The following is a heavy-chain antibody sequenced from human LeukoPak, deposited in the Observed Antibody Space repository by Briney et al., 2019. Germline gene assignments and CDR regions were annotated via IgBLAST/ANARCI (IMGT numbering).Heavy chain of an antibody. V-gene: IGHV3-30*04. CDR2: ISYDGSNK. CDR3: ARDAPDPTMIVVVISYYFDY. CDR1: GFTFSSYA. Sequence: GGSLRLSCAASGFTFSSYAMHWVRQAPGKGLEWVAVISYDGSNKYYADSVKGRFTISRDNSKNTLYLQMNSLRAEDTAVYYCARDAPDPTMIVVVISYYFDYWGQGTLVTVSS. D-gene: IGHD3-22*01. J-gene: IGHJ4*02.